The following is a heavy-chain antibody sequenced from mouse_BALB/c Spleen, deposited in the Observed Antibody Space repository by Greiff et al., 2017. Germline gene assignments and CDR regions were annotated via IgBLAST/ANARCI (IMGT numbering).Heavy chain of an antibody. D-gene: IGHD2-2*01. V-gene: IGHV3-2*02. CDR3: ARVRLRRSWYFDV. Sequence: EVKLQESGPGLVKPSQSLSLTCTVTGYSITSDYAWNWIRQFPGNKLEWMGYISYSGSTSYNPSLKSRISITRDTSKNQFFLQLNSVTTEDTATYYCARVRLRRSWYFDVWGAGTTVTVSS. J-gene: IGHJ1*01. CDR2: ISYSGST. CDR1: GYSITSDYA.